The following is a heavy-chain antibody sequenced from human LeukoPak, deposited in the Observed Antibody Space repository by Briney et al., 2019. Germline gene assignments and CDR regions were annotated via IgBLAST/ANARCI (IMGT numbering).Heavy chain of an antibody. D-gene: IGHD1-26*01. CDR2: IYYSGST. CDR3: ARQMGRGSYFDY. CDR1: SSYE. Sequence: SSYEMNWVRQPPGKGLEWIASIYYSGSTYYNPSLKSRVTISVDTSKNQFSLKLSSVTAADTAVYYCARQMGRGSYFDYWGQGTLVTVSS. J-gene: IGHJ4*02. V-gene: IGHV4-39*01.